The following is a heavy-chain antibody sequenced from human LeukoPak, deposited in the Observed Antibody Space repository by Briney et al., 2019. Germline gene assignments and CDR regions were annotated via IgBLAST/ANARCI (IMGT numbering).Heavy chain of an antibody. CDR2: INPSGGST. CDR1: GYTFTSYY. J-gene: IGHJ4*02. D-gene: IGHD5-18*01. V-gene: IGHV1-46*01. Sequence: GASVKVSCKASGYTFTSYYMHWVRQAPGQGLEWMGIINPSGGSTSYAQKFQGRVTMTRDMSTSTVYMELSSLRSEDTAVYYCARCLPRGYSYGLRAYFDYWGQGTLVTVSS. CDR3: ARCLPRGYSYGLRAYFDY.